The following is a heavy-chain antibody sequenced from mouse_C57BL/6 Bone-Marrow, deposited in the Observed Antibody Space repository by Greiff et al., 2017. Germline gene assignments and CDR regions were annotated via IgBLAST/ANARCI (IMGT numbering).Heavy chain of an antibody. J-gene: IGHJ3*01. CDR2: IYPGNSDT. D-gene: IGHD1-1*01. CDR3: TRRGNYYGSRGWFAY. Sequence: EVQLQQSGTVLARPGASVKMSCKTSGYTFTSYWMHWVKQRPGQGLEWIGAIYPGNSDTCYNQEFKGKAKLTAVTSASTSYMELSSLTYEDSAVDYCTRRGNYYGSRGWFAYWGQGTLVTVSA. V-gene: IGHV1-5*01. CDR1: GYTFTSYW.